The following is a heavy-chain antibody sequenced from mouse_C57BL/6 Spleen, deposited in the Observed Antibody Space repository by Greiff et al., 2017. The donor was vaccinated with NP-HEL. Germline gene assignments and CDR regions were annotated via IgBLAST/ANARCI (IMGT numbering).Heavy chain of an antibody. CDR2: ISSGSSTI. V-gene: IGHV5-17*01. CDR1: GFTFSDYG. J-gene: IGHJ4*01. CDR3: ATISLDAMDY. Sequence: EVQLVEPGGGLVKPGGSLKLSCAASGFTFSDYGMHWVRQAPEKGLEWVAYISSGSSTIDYADTVKGRFTISRDNAKNTLFLQMTSLRSEDTAMYYCATISLDAMDYWGQGTSVTVSS.